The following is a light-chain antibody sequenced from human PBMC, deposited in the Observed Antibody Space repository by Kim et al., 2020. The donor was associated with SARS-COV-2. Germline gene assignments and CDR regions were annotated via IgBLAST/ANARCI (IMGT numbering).Light chain of an antibody. CDR1: KVCDKY. CDR3: QAWDSGPAV. V-gene: IGLV3-1*01. CDR2: QDS. Sequence: SPGQAAGITCPGDKVCDKYACWYQQKPGKSPVLVIYQDSTGPSGIPEGFAAATSGNTATLAISGSHAMDEDDYYCQAWDSGPAVFGGGTQLTVL. J-gene: IGLJ2*01.